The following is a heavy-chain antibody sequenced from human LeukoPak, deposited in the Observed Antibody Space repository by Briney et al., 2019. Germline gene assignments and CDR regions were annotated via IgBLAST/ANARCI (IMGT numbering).Heavy chain of an antibody. D-gene: IGHD2-21*01. V-gene: IGHV4-38-2*02. J-gene: IGHJ4*02. CDR2: IYHSGST. CDR1: GYSISSGYY. CDR3: ARDNKVRIDI. Sequence: SETLSLTCTVSGYSISSGYYWGWIRQPPGKGLEWIGSIYHSGSTYYNPSLKSRVTISVDTSKNQFSLKLSSVTAADTAVYYCARDNKVRIDIWGQGTLVTVSS.